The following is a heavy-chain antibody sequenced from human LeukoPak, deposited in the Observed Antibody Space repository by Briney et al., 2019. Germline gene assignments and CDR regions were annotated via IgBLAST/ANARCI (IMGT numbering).Heavy chain of an antibody. V-gene: IGHV3-66*01. J-gene: IGHJ3*01. Sequence: GGSLRLSCAASGFTVSSIYMTWVRQAPGQGLEWVSVTYSGGSTYYADSVRGRFTISRDNSKNTLYLQMNSLRVDDTAVYYCARDGPGWIQLWPHAFDVWGQGTMVTVSS. CDR3: ARDGPGWIQLWPHAFDV. CDR1: GFTVSSIY. D-gene: IGHD5-18*01. CDR2: TYSGGST.